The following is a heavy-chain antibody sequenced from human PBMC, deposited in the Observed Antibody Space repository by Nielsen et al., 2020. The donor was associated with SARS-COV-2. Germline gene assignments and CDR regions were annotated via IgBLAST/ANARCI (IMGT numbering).Heavy chain of an antibody. D-gene: IGHD6-19*01. CDR2: IYYSGST. CDR1: RGSISSYY. CDR3: ARGPSGIAVAGRYYYYGMDV. V-gene: IGHV4-59*01. Sequence: SETLSLTCTVSRGSISSYYWSWIRQPPGKGLEWIGYIYYSGSTNYNPSLKSRVTISVDTSKNQFSLKLSSVTAADTAVYYCARGPSGIAVAGRYYYYGMDVWGQGTTVTVSS. J-gene: IGHJ6*02.